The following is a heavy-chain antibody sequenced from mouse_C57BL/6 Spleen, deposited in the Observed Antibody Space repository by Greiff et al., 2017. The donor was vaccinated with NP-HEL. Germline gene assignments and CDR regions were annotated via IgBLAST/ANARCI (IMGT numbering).Heavy chain of an antibody. Sequence: QVQLQQPGAELVKPGASVKLSCKASGYTFTSYWMQWVKQRPGQGLEWIGEIDPSDSYTNYNQKFKGKATLTVDTSSSTAYMQLSSLTSEDSAVYYCARWTGTEAMDYWGQGTSVTVSS. CDR1: GYTFTSYW. D-gene: IGHD4-1*01. CDR3: ARWTGTEAMDY. V-gene: IGHV1-50*01. CDR2: IDPSDSYT. J-gene: IGHJ4*01.